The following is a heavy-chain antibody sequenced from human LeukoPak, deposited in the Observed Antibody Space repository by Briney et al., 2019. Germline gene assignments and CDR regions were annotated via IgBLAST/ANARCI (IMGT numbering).Heavy chain of an antibody. CDR2: IYSSGST. V-gene: IGHV4-4*07. J-gene: IGHJ4*02. CDR1: GGSISNYY. D-gene: IGHD3-10*01. CDR3: AREHMVRGVINR. Sequence: SETLSLTCIVSGGSISNYYWSWIRQPAGKRLEWLGRIYSSGSTNYNPSLESRVTVSVDTSKNQFSLKLSSVTAADTAVYYCAREHMVRGVINRWGQGALVTVSS.